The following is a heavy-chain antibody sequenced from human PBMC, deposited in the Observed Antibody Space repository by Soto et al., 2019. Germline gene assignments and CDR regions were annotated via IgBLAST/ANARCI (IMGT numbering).Heavy chain of an antibody. CDR1: GFTFSSYS. CDR2: ISTSGNTI. V-gene: IGHV3-48*01. CDR3: ARALSGSYY. Sequence: EVQLVESGGGLVQPXXSLRLSCAASGFTFSSYSMNWVRQAPGKGLEWVSYISTSGNTIYYADSVKGRFTISRDNAKNSLYLQMNSLRAEDTAVYYCARALSGSYYGGQGTLVTVSS. J-gene: IGHJ4*02. D-gene: IGHD1-26*01.